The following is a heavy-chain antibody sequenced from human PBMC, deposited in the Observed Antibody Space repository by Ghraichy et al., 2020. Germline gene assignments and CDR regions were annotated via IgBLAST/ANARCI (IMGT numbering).Heavy chain of an antibody. V-gene: IGHV3-21*06. Sequence: GESLNISCSTSGFIFSGHAMNWVRQVPGKGLEWVSSINEMSTHIYYADSVRGRFTISRDNAKNSLYLQMDFLRNEDTAIYYCARDNTLYLRRGWCGPWGQGTLVSVSS. CDR1: GFIFSGHA. D-gene: IGHD2-2*01. CDR3: ARDNTLYLRRGWCGP. CDR2: INEMSTHI. J-gene: IGHJ5*02.